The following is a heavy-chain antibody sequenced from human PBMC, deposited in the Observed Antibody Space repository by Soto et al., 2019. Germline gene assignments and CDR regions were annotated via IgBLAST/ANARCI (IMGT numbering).Heavy chain of an antibody. V-gene: IGHV3-9*01. CDR3: AKRGHEYDAFDI. D-gene: IGHD3-16*01. Sequence: GGSLRRSCAASGFTFDDYAMHWVRQAPGKGLEWVSGISWNSGSIGYADSVKGRFTISRDNAKNSLYLQMNSLRAEDTALYYCAKRGHEYDAFDIWGQGTMVTVSS. CDR1: GFTFDDYA. CDR2: ISWNSGSI. J-gene: IGHJ3*02.